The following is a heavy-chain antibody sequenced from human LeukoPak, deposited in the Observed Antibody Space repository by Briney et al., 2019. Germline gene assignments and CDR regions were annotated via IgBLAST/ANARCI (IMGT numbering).Heavy chain of an antibody. J-gene: IGHJ4*02. CDR1: GGSISSGGYY. V-gene: IGHV4-31*11. D-gene: IGHD4-23*01. CDR3: AREYYGGNSGTIGY. CDR2: IYYSGST. Sequence: PSQTLSLTCAVSGGSISSGGYYWSWIRQRPGKGLEWIGYIYYSGSTYYNPSLKSRLTISVDTSKNQFSLKLSSVTAADTAVYYCAREYYGGNSGTIGYWGQGTLVTVSS.